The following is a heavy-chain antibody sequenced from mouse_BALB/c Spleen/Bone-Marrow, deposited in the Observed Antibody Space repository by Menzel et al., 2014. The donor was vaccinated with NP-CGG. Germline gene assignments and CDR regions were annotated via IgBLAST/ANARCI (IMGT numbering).Heavy chain of an antibody. V-gene: IGHV7-3*02. CDR1: GFTFTDYY. D-gene: IGHD2-2*01. CDR3: ARDGYDDY. CDR2: IRNQANGYTT. Sequence: EVMLVESGGGLVQPGGSLRLSCATSGFTFTDYYMSWVRQPPGKALEWLGFIRNQANGYTTEYSASVKGRFTISRDNSQSILYLQMNTLRAEDSATYYCARDGYDDYWGQGTTLTVSS. J-gene: IGHJ2*01.